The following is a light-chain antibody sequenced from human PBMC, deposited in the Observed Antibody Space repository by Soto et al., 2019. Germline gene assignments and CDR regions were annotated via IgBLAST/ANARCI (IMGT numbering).Light chain of an antibody. V-gene: IGLV1-47*01. Sequence: QSVLTQPPSVSGTPGQRVTISCSGSISNIGSNYVSWFQQLPGTAPKDLSSRNNQRPSGVPDRFSGSKSGTSASLAISGLRSEYEAEYYCAAWDDTVRNDVFGTGTKVTVL. CDR2: RNN. J-gene: IGLJ1*01. CDR3: AAWDDTVRNDV. CDR1: ISNIGSNY.